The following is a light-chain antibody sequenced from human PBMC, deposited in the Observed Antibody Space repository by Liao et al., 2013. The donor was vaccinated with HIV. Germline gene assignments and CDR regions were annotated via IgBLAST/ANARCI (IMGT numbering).Light chain of an antibody. CDR3: QVWDSGSNRGV. CDR2: YDS. Sequence: SYVLTQPPSVSVAPGKTARITCGGNNIGSKSVHWYQQKPGQAPVLVIYYDSDRPSGIPERFSGSNSGNTATLTISRVEAGDEADYYCQVWDSGSNRGVFGGGTKLTVL. CDR1: NIGSKS. V-gene: IGLV3-21*04. J-gene: IGLJ3*02.